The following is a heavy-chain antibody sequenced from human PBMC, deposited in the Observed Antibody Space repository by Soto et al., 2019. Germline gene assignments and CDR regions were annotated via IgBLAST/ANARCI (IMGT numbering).Heavy chain of an antibody. CDR1: GNTVTHFG. CDR3: ATARVHHPVRYYPS. V-gene: IGHV1-2*02. D-gene: IGHD3-16*01. J-gene: IGHJ5*01. CDR2: ISSYNGVT. Sequence: SGKVSCNSSGNTVTHFGIHFDRQSPGQGLEWMGWISSYNGVTHYAPKFQGRVTMTRDTSINTAFMELSRLRSDDSAMYYCATARVHHPVRYYPSWG.